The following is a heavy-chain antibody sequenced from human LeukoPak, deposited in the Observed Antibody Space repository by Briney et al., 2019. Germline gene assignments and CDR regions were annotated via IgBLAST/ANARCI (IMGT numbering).Heavy chain of an antibody. CDR1: GYTFTSYD. CDR2: MNPNSGNT. J-gene: IGHJ3*02. Sequence: ASVKVSCKASGYTFTSYDINWVRQATGQGLEWMGWMNPNSGNTGYAQKFQGRVTMTRNTSISTAYMELSSLRSEDTAVYYCARLRSPYYYDSSGYGRAFDIWGQGTMVTVSS. CDR3: ARLRSPYYYDSSGYGRAFDI. V-gene: IGHV1-8*01. D-gene: IGHD3-22*01.